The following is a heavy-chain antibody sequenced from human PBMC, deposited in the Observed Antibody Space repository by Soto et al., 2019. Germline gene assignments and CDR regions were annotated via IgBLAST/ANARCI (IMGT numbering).Heavy chain of an antibody. Sequence: QVQLVQSGAEVKKSGASVKVSCKAAGITYTTYAIHWVRQAPGQGLEWMGWINTGNGNTRYSQRFQGRVTITTDTSANTAYMDLSSLTSEDTAVYYCARAISGYVTWGQGTLITVSS. CDR2: INTGNGNT. CDR1: GITYTTYA. V-gene: IGHV1-3*04. D-gene: IGHD5-12*01. J-gene: IGHJ5*02. CDR3: ARAISGYVT.